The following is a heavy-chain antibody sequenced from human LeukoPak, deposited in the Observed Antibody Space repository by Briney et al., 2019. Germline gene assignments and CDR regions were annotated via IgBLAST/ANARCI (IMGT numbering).Heavy chain of an antibody. CDR1: GGSISSSSYY. V-gene: IGHV4-39*07. CDR3: ARTEGYYYYYMDV. CDR2: IYYSGST. J-gene: IGHJ6*03. Sequence: PSETLSLTCTVSGGSISSSSYYWGWIRQPPGKGLEWIGSIYYSGSTNYNPSLKSRVTISVDTSKNQFSLKLSSVTAADTAVYYCARTEGYYYYYMDVWGKGTTVTVSS.